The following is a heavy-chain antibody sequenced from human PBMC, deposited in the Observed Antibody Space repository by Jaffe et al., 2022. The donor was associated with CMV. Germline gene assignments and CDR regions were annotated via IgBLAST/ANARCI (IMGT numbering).Heavy chain of an antibody. D-gene: IGHD7-27*01. Sequence: EVQLVESGGGLVQPGGSLRLSCAASGFTFSSYAMHWVRQAPGKGLEYVSAISSNGGSTYYANSVKGRFTISRDNSKNTLYLQMGSLRAEDMAVYYCARVTGDLFDYYYMDVWGKGTTVTVSS. CDR1: GFTFSSYA. V-gene: IGHV3-64*01. J-gene: IGHJ6*03. CDR2: ISSNGGST. CDR3: ARVTGDLFDYYYMDV.